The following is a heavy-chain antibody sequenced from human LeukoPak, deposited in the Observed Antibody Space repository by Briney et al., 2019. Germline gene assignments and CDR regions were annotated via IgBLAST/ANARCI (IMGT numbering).Heavy chain of an antibody. CDR2: ISPTGSTT. Sequence: GGSLRHSCTASGFSFSGHWKHWARQLPGKGLVWVSRISPTGSTTSYADSVKGRFTVSRDNAKNTLYLQVNNLRAEDTAVYYCARGPNSNWSGLDFWGQGTLLTVSS. J-gene: IGHJ4*02. CDR3: ARGPNSNWSGLDF. V-gene: IGHV3-74*01. D-gene: IGHD6-6*01. CDR1: GFSFSGHW.